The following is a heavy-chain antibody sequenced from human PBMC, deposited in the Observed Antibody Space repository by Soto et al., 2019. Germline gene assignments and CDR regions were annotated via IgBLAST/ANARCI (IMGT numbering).Heavy chain of an antibody. CDR2: IRSKAYGGTT. J-gene: IGHJ6*02. CDR1: GFTFSTYS. Sequence: GGSLRLSCAASGFTFSTYSMHWVRQAPGKGLEWVGFIRSKAYGGTTEYAASVKGRFTISRDDSKSIAYLQMNSLKTEDTAVYYCTREWENYDILTGYYRLGSYYYGMDVWGQGTTVTVSS. V-gene: IGHV3-49*04. D-gene: IGHD3-9*01. CDR3: TREWENYDILTGYYRLGSYYYGMDV.